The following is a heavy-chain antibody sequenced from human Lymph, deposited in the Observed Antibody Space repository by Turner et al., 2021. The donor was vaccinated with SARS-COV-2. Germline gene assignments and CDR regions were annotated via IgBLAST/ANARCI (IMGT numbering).Heavy chain of an antibody. V-gene: IGHV4-39*01. CDR2: RSNGGMT. CDR1: SSYINPPVYS. CDR3: ASHEGVGHLTSNW. J-gene: IGHJ5*01. Sequence: LQLQESGPGLVKPSDALSLTCAVSSSYINPPVYSLTWIRQRPGRGLEWIATRSNGGMTRYNPSLKSRVKISMDMSKTEFSLQLKSVTAADTAVYYCASHEGVGHLTSNW. D-gene: IGHD1-26*01.